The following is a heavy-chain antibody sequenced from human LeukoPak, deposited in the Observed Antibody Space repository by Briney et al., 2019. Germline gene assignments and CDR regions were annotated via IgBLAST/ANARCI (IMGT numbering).Heavy chain of an antibody. Sequence: SETLSLTCTLSGGSISRGGYYWRWIRQHPGKGLEWIGYIYYSGSTFYNPSLKSRVSISVDTSKNQFSLELSSMTAADTAVYSCASWPADDGYGLYYWGRGTLVTVSS. CDR1: GGSISRGGYY. CDR2: IYYSGST. CDR3: ASWPADDGYGLYY. J-gene: IGHJ4*02. V-gene: IGHV4-31*03. D-gene: IGHD5-18*01.